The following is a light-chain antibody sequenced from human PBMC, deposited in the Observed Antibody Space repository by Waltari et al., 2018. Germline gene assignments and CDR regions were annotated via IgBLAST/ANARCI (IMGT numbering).Light chain of an antibody. CDR2: WAS. V-gene: IGKV4-1*01. CDR1: QSVLYSSNNKNY. CDR3: QQYYSTPIT. Sequence: DIVMTQSPDSLAVSLGERATTHCKSSQSVLYSSNNKNYLAWYQQKPGQPPKLLIYWASTRESGVPDRFSGSGSGTDFTLTISSLQAEDVAVYYCQQYYSTPITFGQGTRLEIK. J-gene: IGKJ5*01.